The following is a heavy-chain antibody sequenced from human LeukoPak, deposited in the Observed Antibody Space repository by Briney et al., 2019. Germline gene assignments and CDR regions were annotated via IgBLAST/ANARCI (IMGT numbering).Heavy chain of an antibody. CDR1: GGSISSSSYY. V-gene: IGHV4-61*02. J-gene: IGHJ4*02. CDR2: IYTSGST. CDR3: ARDSGYSSSWYLDSSGRHFDY. Sequence: SETLSLTCTVSGGSISSSSYYWGWIRQPPGKGLEWIGRIYTSGSTNYNPSLKSRVTISVDTSKNQFSLKLSSVTAADTAVYYCARDSGYSSSWYLDSSGRHFDYWGQGTLVTVSS. D-gene: IGHD6-13*01.